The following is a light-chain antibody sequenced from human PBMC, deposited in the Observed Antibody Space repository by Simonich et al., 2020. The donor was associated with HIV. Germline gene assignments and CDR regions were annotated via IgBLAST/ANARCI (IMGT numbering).Light chain of an antibody. V-gene: IGKV3D-15*01. CDR2: GAS. J-gene: IGKJ3*01. Sequence: EIVMTQSPATLSVSPGERATLPCRASQSVSSNLAWYQQKPGQAPRLLIYGASTRATGIPGSFSGSGSGTEFTLTISSLQSEDFAVYYCHQYNKWPPGFTFGPGTKVDIK. CDR1: QSVSSN. CDR3: HQYNKWPPGFT.